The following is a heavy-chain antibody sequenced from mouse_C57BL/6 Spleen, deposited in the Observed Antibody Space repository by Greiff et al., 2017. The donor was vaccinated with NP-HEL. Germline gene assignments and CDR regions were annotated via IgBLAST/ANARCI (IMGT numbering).Heavy chain of an antibody. D-gene: IGHD2-4*01. CDR2: IYPGDGDT. Sequence: QVQLQQSGPELVKPGASVKISCKASGYAFSSSWMNWVKQRPGKGLEWIGRIYPGDGDTNYNGKFKGKATLTADKSSSTAYMQLSSLTSEDSAVYFCARRTHYDDDGAMDYWGQGTSVTVSS. CDR3: ARRTHYDDDGAMDY. CDR1: GYAFSSSW. J-gene: IGHJ4*01. V-gene: IGHV1-82*01.